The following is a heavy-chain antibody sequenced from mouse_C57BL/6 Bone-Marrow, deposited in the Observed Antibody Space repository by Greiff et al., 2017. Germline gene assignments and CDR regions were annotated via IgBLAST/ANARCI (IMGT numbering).Heavy chain of an antibody. V-gene: IGHV2-4*01. Sequence: QVQLKESGPGLVQPSQRLSITCTVSGFSLTSYGVHWVRQPPGKGLEWLGVVWSGGSTDYNAAFISRLSISKDNSKSQVFFKMNSLQAYDTAIYYCAHWDDLFAYWGQETLVTVSA. CDR3: AHWDDLFAY. D-gene: IGHD4-1*01. CDR2: VWSGGST. J-gene: IGHJ3*01. CDR1: GFSLTSYG.